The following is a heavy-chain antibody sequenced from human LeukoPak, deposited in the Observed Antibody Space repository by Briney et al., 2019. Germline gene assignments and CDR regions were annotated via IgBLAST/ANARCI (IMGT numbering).Heavy chain of an antibody. D-gene: IGHD1-1*01. Sequence: GGSLRLSCAASGFTFRTYPMNWVRQAPGKGLEWVSCISSSSSFIYYADSVKGRFTISRDNSKNTQYLQMNSLRAEDTAVYYCAKGTRLELERNAFDIWGQGTMVTVSS. CDR2: ISSSSSFI. V-gene: IGHV3-21*01. CDR1: GFTFRTYP. J-gene: IGHJ3*02. CDR3: AKGTRLELERNAFDI.